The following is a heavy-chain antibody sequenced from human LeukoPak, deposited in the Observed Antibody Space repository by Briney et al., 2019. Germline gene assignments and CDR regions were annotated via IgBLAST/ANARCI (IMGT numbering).Heavy chain of an antibody. D-gene: IGHD3-22*01. CDR2: ISGSGGST. J-gene: IGHJ4*02. V-gene: IGHV3-23*01. Sequence: PGGSLRLSCAASELTLSDNYMSWIRQAPGKGLEWVSAISGSGGSTYYADSVKGRFTISRDNSKNTLYLQMNSLRAEDTAVYYCAKDRRITMIVVALDYWGQGTLVTVSS. CDR3: AKDRRITMIVVALDY. CDR1: ELTLSDNY.